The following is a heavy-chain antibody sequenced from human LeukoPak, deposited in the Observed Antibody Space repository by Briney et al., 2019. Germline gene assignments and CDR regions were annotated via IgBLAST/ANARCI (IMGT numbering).Heavy chain of an antibody. V-gene: IGHV4-34*01. Sequence: PSETLSLTCAVYGGSVSAYYWNWIRQPPGKGLEWIGEIDHSGSTNYNPSLKSRLTISVDTSKNQFSLKLNSVTAADTAVYYCARALSSSDAFEIWGQGTMVTVSS. J-gene: IGHJ3*02. D-gene: IGHD6-13*01. CDR1: GGSVSAYY. CDR2: IDHSGST. CDR3: ARALSSSDAFEI.